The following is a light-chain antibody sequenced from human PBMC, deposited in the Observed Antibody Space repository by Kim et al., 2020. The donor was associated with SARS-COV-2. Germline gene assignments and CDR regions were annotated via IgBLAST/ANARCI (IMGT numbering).Light chain of an antibody. Sequence: LGPTVRITCQGDSLRRYYASWYQQKPGQAPVLVIYGKNNRPSGIPDRFSGSSSGNTASLTITGAQAEDEADYYCNSRDSSGNHLRVFGTGTKVTVL. J-gene: IGLJ1*01. V-gene: IGLV3-19*01. CDR2: GKN. CDR3: NSRDSSGNHLRV. CDR1: SLRRYY.